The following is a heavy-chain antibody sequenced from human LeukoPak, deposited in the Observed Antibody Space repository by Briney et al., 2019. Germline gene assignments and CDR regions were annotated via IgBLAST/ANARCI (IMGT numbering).Heavy chain of an antibody. D-gene: IGHD3-22*01. CDR3: ARRYDSASGWFDP. J-gene: IGHJ5*02. V-gene: IGHV4-39*01. Sequence: SETLSLTCTVSGGSISSSIYYWGWIRQPPGKGLEWIGSIYYSGSTYYNPSLKSRVTISVDTSKNQFSLKLSSVTAADTAVYYCARRYDSASGWFDPWGQGTLVTVSS. CDR2: IYYSGST. CDR1: GGSISSSIYY.